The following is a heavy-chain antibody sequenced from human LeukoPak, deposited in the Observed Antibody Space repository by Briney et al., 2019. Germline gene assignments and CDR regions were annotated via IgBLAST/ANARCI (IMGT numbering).Heavy chain of an antibody. CDR3: ASVREWELLGGFDY. V-gene: IGHV4-39*01. CDR1: GGSISSGSYY. J-gene: IGHJ4*02. Sequence: NPSETLSLTCTVSGGSISSGSYYWSWIRQPPGKGLEWIGSIYYSGSTYYNPSLKSRVTISVDTSKNQFSLKLSSVTAADTAVYYCASVREWELLGGFDYWGQGTLVTVSS. D-gene: IGHD1-26*01. CDR2: IYYSGST.